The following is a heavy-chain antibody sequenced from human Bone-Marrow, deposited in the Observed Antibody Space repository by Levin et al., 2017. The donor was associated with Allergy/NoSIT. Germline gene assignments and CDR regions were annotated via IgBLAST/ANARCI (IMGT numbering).Heavy chain of an antibody. CDR2: IYYSGST. D-gene: IGHD5-18*01. V-gene: IGHV4-59*01. J-gene: IGHJ2*01. CDR3: ARVIQLCHYWYFDL. Sequence: PSETLSLTCTVSGGSISSYYWSWIRQPPGKGLEWIGYIYYSGSTNYNPSLKSRVTISVDTSKNQFSLKLSSVTAADTAVYYCARVIQLCHYWYFDLWGRGTLVTVSS. CDR1: GGSISSYY.